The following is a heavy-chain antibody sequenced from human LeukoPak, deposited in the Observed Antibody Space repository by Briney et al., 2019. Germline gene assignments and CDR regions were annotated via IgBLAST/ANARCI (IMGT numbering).Heavy chain of an antibody. D-gene: IGHD3-10*01. J-gene: IGHJ3*02. CDR1: GFNFGIYG. CDR3: ARSDVGRFGDGGFDI. Sequence: SGGSLRLSCTASGFNFGIYGMHWVRQAPGKGLEWVAVMWDDGTNEYYVESVKGRFTISRDNGKRTLCLQMNSLRVEDTAVYYCARSDVGRFGDGGFDIWGQGTMVTVSS. CDR2: MWDDGTNE. V-gene: IGHV3-33*01.